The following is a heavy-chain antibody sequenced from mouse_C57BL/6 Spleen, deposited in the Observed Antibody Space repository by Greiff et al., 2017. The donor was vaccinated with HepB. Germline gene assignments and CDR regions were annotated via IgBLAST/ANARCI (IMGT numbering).Heavy chain of an antibody. J-gene: IGHJ4*01. V-gene: IGHV5-9-1*02. CDR2: ISSGGGYI. CDR3: TRERAPYDRGAMDY. CDR1: GFTFSSYA. Sequence: EVQGVESGEGLVKPGGSLKLSCAASGFTFSSYAMSWVRQTPEKRLEWVAYISSGGGYIYYADTVKGRFTISRDNARNTLYLQMSSLKSEDTAMYYCTRERAPYDRGAMDYWGQGTSVTVSS. D-gene: IGHD2-3*01.